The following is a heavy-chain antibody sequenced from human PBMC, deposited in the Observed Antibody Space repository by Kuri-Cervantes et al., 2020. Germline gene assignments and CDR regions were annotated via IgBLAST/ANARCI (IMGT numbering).Heavy chain of an antibody. J-gene: IGHJ5*02. D-gene: IGHD6-13*01. Sequence: GGSLRLSCAASGFTFDDYAMHWVRQAPGKGLEWVSGISWNSGSIGYADSVKGRFTISRDNAKNSLYLRMNSLRAEDTALYYCAKADSSSLSTNWFDPWGQGTLVTVSS. CDR1: GFTFDDYA. V-gene: IGHV3-9*01. CDR2: ISWNSGSI. CDR3: AKADSSSLSTNWFDP.